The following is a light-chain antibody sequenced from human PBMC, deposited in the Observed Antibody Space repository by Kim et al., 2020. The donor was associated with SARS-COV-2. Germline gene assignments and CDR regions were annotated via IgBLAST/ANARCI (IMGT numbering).Light chain of an antibody. J-gene: IGKJ1*01. Sequence: EIVMTQSPATLSVSPGERATLSCRASQSVSSNLAWYQRKPGQALRLLMYGASTRATGVPARFSGSGSGTEFTLTISSLQSEDFAVYYCQQYNNWTRTFGQGTKVDIK. CDR3: QQYNNWTRT. V-gene: IGKV3-15*01. CDR2: GAS. CDR1: QSVSSN.